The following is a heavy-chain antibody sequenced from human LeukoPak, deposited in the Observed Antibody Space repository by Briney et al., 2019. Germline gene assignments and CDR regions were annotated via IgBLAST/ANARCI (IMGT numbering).Heavy chain of an antibody. J-gene: IGHJ4*02. CDR3: ARGSPYYYGSGSYPFDY. Sequence: SETLSLTCTVSGGSISSYYWSWIRQPAGKGLEWIGRIYTSGSTNYNPSLKSRVTMSVDTSKNQFSLKLSSVTAADTAVYYCARGSPYYYGSGSYPFDYWGQGTLVTVSS. CDR1: GGSISSYY. V-gene: IGHV4-4*07. CDR2: IYTSGST. D-gene: IGHD3-10*01.